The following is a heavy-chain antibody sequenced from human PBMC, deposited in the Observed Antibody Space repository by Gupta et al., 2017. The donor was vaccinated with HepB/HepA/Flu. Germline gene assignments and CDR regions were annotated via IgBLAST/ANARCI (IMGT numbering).Heavy chain of an antibody. D-gene: IGHD3-22*01. Sequence: EVQLVESGGGLVQPGGSLRLSCAASGFTFSSDWMSWVRQAPGKGLEWVANIKQDGSEKYYVDSVKGRVTISRDNAKNSLYRQMNSLRAEETAVYYCARDWRITMRVVVMDAFDIWGQGTMVTVSS. V-gene: IGHV3-7*01. J-gene: IGHJ3*02. CDR2: IKQDGSEK. CDR3: ARDWRITMRVVVMDAFDI. CDR1: GFTFSSDW.